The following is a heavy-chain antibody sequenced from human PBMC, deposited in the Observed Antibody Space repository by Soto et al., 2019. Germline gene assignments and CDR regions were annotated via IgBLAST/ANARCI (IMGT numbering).Heavy chain of an antibody. V-gene: IGHV4-31*03. CDR3: ARGGGSTKVDY. Sequence: QVQLQESGPGLVKPSQTLSLTRTVSGGSITSSGYYWSWIRQHPGEGLEWIGFTSNSGSTSYIPSLKSRVTISVDTSSNQFSLNLKSVTAADTAVYYCARGGGSTKVDYWGQGTLVTVSP. J-gene: IGHJ4*02. D-gene: IGHD2-2*01. CDR2: TSNSGST. CDR1: GGSITSSGYY.